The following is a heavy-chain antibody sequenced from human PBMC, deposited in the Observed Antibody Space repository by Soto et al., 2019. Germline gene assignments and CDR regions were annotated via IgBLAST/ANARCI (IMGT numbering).Heavy chain of an antibody. J-gene: IGHJ4*02. Sequence: DVQLLESGGALVQPGGSLRLSCAASGFTFTNYAMSWVRLSPGKGLEWVSSISGSGDDTYYGDSVKGRFTISRDNSNNTLYLQMTSLRAEDAAIYYCAKGRSVVVVAGRNYWGQGTLVAVSS. CDR3: AKGRSVVVVAGRNY. CDR1: GFTFTNYA. D-gene: IGHD2-15*01. V-gene: IGHV3-23*01. CDR2: ISGSGDDT.